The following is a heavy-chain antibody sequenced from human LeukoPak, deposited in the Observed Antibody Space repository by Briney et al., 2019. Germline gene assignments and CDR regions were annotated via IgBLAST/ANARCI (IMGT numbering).Heavy chain of an antibody. D-gene: IGHD3-3*01. CDR1: GYTFTGYY. V-gene: IGHV1-2*02. CDR3: AKTSGFWSGGGGI. J-gene: IGHJ4*02. Sequence: ASVKVSCKASGYTFTGYYIHWVRQAPGQGLEWMGWINPHSGDTKYAQKFQGRVTMTRDTDITTAYMELTGLRFDDAAEYYCAKTSGFWSGGGGIWGQGTLVTVSS. CDR2: INPHSGDT.